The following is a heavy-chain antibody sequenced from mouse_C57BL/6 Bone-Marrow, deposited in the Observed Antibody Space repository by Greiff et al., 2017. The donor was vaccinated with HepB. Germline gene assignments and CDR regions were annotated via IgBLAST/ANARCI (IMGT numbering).Heavy chain of an antibody. V-gene: IGHV6-3*01. CDR2: IRLKSDNYAT. D-gene: IGHD1-1*01. J-gene: IGHJ3*01. CDR1: GFTFSNYW. Sequence: EVKVEESGGGLVQPGGSMKLSCVASGFTFSNYWMNWVRQSPEKGLEWVAQIRLKSDNYATHYAESVKGRFTISRDDSKSSVYLQMNNLRAEDTGIYYCTVITTVVATRTGAYWGQGTLVTVSA. CDR3: TVITTVVATRTGAY.